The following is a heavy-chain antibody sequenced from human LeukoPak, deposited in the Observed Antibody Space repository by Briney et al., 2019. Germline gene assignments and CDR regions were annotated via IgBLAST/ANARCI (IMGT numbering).Heavy chain of an antibody. Sequence: GGSLRLSCAASGFTFTNYAMSWVRQAPGKGLEWVSGMSGRGVSTYYADSVKGRFTISSDNAKNSVFLDLNNVTADDTAVYYCAGGRGKRITMFRVFDYWGQGTQVIVSS. CDR3: AGGRGKRITMFRVFDY. CDR1: GFTFTNYA. CDR2: MSGRGVST. J-gene: IGHJ4*02. V-gene: IGHV3-23*01. D-gene: IGHD3-10*01.